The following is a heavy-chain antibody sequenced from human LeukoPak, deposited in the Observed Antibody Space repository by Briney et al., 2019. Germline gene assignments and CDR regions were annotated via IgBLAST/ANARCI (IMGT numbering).Heavy chain of an antibody. Sequence: SVKVCCKASGGTFSSYAISWVRQAPGQGLEWMGRIIPILGIANYAQKFQGRVTITADKSTSTAYMELSSLRSEDTAVYYCARGFLTAVDPGDYYFDYWGQGTLVTVSS. D-gene: IGHD4-23*01. J-gene: IGHJ4*02. CDR3: ARGFLTAVDPGDYYFDY. CDR1: GGTFSSYA. V-gene: IGHV1-69*04. CDR2: IIPILGIA.